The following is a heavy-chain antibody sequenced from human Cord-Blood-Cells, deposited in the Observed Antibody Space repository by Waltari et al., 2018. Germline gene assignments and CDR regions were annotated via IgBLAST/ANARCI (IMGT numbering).Heavy chain of an antibody. CDR3: ARRCRYYYYGMDV. CDR1: GGSISSSSYY. Sequence: QLQLQESGPGLVKPSETLSLTCTVSGGSISSSSYYWGWIRQPPGKGLEWIGSIYYSGSAYNNPSLKSRVTISVDTSKNQFSLKLSSVTAADTAVYYCARRCRYYYYGMDVWGQGTTVTVSS. CDR2: IYYSGSA. D-gene: IGHD2-8*01. V-gene: IGHV4-39*01. J-gene: IGHJ6*02.